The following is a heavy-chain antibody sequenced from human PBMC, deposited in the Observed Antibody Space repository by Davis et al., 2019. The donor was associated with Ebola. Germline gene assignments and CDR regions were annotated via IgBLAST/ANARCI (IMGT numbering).Heavy chain of an antibody. CDR2: ISWNGLSV. D-gene: IGHD3-3*01. V-gene: IGHV3-9*01. J-gene: IGHJ2*01. Sequence: GGSLRLSCAGSGFKFDDYAMHWVRQVPGKGLEWVSRISWNGLSVDYADSVKGRLTISRDNAQSSLFLQMNSLRVEDTALYYCARSPFGVVTPYWYFDLWGRGTLVTVSS. CDR1: GFKFDDYA. CDR3: ARSPFGVVTPYWYFDL.